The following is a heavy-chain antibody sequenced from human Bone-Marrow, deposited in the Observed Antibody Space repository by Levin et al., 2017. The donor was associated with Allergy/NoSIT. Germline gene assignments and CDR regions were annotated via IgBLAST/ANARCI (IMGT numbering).Heavy chain of an antibody. D-gene: IGHD3-9*01. V-gene: IGHV5-51*01. CDR1: GYSFTNYW. Sequence: GESLKISCKGSGYSFTNYWIAWLRQMSGKGLEWMGIIYPGDSDTRYSPSFQGQFTISADKSISTAYLQWSSLKASDTAMYYCARPRRTYDILTGYIGHFYDGMDVWGQGTTVTVSS. CDR2: IYPGDSDT. CDR3: ARPRRTYDILTGYIGHFYDGMDV. J-gene: IGHJ6*02.